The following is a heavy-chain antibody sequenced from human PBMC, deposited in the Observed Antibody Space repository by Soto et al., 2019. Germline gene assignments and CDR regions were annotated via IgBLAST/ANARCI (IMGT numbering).Heavy chain of an antibody. J-gene: IGHJ4*02. D-gene: IGHD3-22*01. CDR3: ASDRRGNYYDSSGSYSDVDYFDY. CDR1: GGSISSGGYY. CDR2: IYYSGST. V-gene: IGHV4-31*03. Sequence: QVQLQESGPGLVKPSQTLSLTCTVSGGSISSGGYYWSWIRQHPGKGLEWIGYIYYSGSTYYNPSLKSRVTISVDTSKNQFSLKLSSVTAADTAVYYCASDRRGNYYDSSGSYSDVDYFDYWGQGTLVTVSS.